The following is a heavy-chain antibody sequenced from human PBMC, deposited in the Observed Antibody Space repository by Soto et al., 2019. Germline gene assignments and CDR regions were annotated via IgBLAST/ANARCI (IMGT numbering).Heavy chain of an antibody. V-gene: IGHV5-10-1*01. D-gene: IGHD3-10*01. CDR2: IDPSDSYT. J-gene: IGHJ6*02. CDR3: ARRYYGSGSYCNVHYGMDV. Sequence: GESLKISCKGSGYSFTSYWISWVRQMPGKGLEWMGRIDPSDSYTNYSPSFQGHVTISADKSISTAYLQWSSLKASDTAMYYCARRYYGSGSYCNVHYGMDVWGQGTTVTVSS. CDR1: GYSFTSYW.